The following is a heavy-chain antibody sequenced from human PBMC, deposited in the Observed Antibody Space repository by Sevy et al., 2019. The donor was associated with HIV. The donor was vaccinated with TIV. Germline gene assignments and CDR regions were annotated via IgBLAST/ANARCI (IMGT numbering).Heavy chain of an antibody. CDR2: IKQDGSEK. D-gene: IGHD6-19*01. J-gene: IGHJ4*02. Sequence: GGSLRLSCAASGFTFSSYWMSWVRQAPGKGLEWVANIKQDGSEKYYVDSVKGRFTISRDNAKNSLYLQMNSLRAEDTAVYYCARDLRSSGWYHYSFDYWGQGTLVTVSS. CDR3: ARDLRSSGWYHYSFDY. V-gene: IGHV3-7*01. CDR1: GFTFSSYW.